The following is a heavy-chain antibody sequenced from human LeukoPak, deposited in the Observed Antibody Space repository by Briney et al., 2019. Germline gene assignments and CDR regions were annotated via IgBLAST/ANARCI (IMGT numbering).Heavy chain of an antibody. Sequence: GASVKVSCKASGYTFTSYGISWVRQAPGQGLEWMGWISAYNGNTNYAQKLQGRVTMTTDTSTSTAYMELRSLRSDDTDVYYCARDGDYGDYSFDYYYGMDVWGQGTTVTVSS. J-gene: IGHJ6*02. CDR3: ARDGDYGDYSFDYYYGMDV. V-gene: IGHV1-18*01. CDR2: ISAYNGNT. CDR1: GYTFTSYG. D-gene: IGHD4-17*01.